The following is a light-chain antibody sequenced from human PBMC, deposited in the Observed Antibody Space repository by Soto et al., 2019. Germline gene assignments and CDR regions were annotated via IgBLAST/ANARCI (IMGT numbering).Light chain of an antibody. CDR2: KAS. V-gene: IGKV1-5*03. J-gene: IGKJ1*01. Sequence: DIQMTQSPSTLSASVGDRVTITCRASQSISTWLAWYQQKPGKAPKLLIYKASTLESGVPSNFGGSGSGTEFTLTINSLQPEDFATYYCQQYNSYPWTFGQGTKV. CDR3: QQYNSYPWT. CDR1: QSISTW.